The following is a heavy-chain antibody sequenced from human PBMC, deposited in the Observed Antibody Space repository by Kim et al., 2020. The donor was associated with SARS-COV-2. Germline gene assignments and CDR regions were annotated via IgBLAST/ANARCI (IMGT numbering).Heavy chain of an antibody. V-gene: IGHV3-30*04. Sequence: GGSLRLSCAASGFTFSSYAMHWVRQAPGKGLEWVAVISYDGSNKYYADSVKGRFTISRDNSKNTLYLQMNSLRAEDTAVYYCAYYYGSGAGYYYYGMDVWGQGTTVTVSS. CDR2: ISYDGSNK. D-gene: IGHD3-10*01. CDR1: GFTFSSYA. CDR3: AYYYGSGAGYYYYGMDV. J-gene: IGHJ6*02.